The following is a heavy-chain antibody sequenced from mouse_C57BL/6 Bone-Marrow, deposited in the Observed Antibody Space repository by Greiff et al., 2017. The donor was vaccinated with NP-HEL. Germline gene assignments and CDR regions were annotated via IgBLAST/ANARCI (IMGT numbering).Heavy chain of an antibody. Sequence: QVQLQQSGAELVRPGASVTLSCKASGYTFTDYEMHWVKQTPVHGLEWIGAIDPETGGTAYNQKFKGKAILTADKSSSTAYMELRSLTSEDSAVYYCTRTTVVYFDYWGQGTTRTVSS. V-gene: IGHV1-15*01. D-gene: IGHD1-1*01. CDR1: GYTFTDYE. J-gene: IGHJ2*01. CDR3: TRTTVVYFDY. CDR2: IDPETGGT.